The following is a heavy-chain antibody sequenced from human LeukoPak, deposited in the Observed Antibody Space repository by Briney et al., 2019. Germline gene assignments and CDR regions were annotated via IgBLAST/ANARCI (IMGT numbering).Heavy chain of an antibody. CDR2: ISWNSGSI. Sequence: GRSLRLPCAASGFTFDDYAMHWVRQAPGNGLEWVSGISWNSGSIGYADSVKGRFTISRDNAKNSLYLQMNSLRAEDTALYYCAIADFDYWGQGTLVTVSS. V-gene: IGHV3-9*01. CDR1: GFTFDDYA. CDR3: AIADFDY. J-gene: IGHJ4*02.